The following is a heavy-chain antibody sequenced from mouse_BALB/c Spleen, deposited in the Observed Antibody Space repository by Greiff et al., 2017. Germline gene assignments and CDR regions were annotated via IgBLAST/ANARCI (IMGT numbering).Heavy chain of an antibody. CDR1: GYSFTGYN. Sequence: EVKLMESGPELAKPGASVKISCKASGYSFTGYNMNWVKQSNGKSLEWIGNIDPYYGGTSYNQKFKGKATLTVDKSSSTAYMQLKSLTSEDSAVYYCARSKYGNYIYYFDYGGQGTTLTVSS. V-gene: IGHV1-39*01. CDR2: IDPYYGGT. D-gene: IGHD2-10*02. CDR3: ARSKYGNYIYYFDY. J-gene: IGHJ2*01.